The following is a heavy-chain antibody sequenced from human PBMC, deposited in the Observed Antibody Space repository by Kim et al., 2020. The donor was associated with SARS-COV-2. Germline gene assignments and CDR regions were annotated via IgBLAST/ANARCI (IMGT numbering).Heavy chain of an antibody. CDR3: ARDPLEGSGSYYNYLYYYYYYGMDV. J-gene: IGHJ6*02. V-gene: IGHV1-18*01. D-gene: IGHD3-10*01. Sequence: ASVKVSCKASGYTFTSYGISWVRQAPGQGLEWMGWISAYNGNTNYAQKLQGRVTMTTDTSTSTAYMELRSLRSDDTAVYYCARDPLEGSGSYYNYLYYYYYYGMDVWGQGTTVTVSS. CDR2: ISAYNGNT. CDR1: GYTFTSYG.